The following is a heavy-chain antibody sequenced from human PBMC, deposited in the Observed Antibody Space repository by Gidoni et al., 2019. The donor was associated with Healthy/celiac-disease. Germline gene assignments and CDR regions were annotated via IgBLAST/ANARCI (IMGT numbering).Heavy chain of an antibody. V-gene: IGHV3-23*01. CDR3: AKDHPPQFGGVF. CDR1: GFTFSSYA. CDR2: ISGSGGST. J-gene: IGHJ4*02. Sequence: EVQLLESGGGLVQPGGSLRLSCAASGFTFSSYAMSWVRQAPGQGLEWVSAISGSGGSTCYADSVRGRFTISRDNSKNTLYLQMNSLRAEDTALYDCAKDHPPQFGGVFWGQGTLVTVSS. D-gene: IGHD3-16*01.